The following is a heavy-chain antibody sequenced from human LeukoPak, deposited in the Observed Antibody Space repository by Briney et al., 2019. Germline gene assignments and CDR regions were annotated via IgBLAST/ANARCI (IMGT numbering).Heavy chain of an antibody. J-gene: IGHJ4*02. CDR1: GFTFSSYG. CDR3: ANDYGDSLTAFDY. V-gene: IGHV3-30*02. Sequence: PGGSLRLSCAASGFTFSSYGMHWVRQAPGKGLEWVAFIRYDGSNKYYADSVNGRFTISRDNSKNTLYLQMNSLRAEDTAVYYCANDYGDSLTAFDYWGQGTLVTVSS. D-gene: IGHD4-17*01. CDR2: IRYDGSNK.